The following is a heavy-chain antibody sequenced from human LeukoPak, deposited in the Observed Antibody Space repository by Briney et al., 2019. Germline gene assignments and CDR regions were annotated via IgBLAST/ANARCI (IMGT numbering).Heavy chain of an antibody. CDR1: GGTFSSYA. J-gene: IGHJ6*03. CDR3: ARGGYSSSSRGYYGSGSRVYYYYYYMDV. CDR2: IIPIFGTA. D-gene: IGHD3-10*01. Sequence: GASVKVSCKASGGTFSSYAISWVRQAPGQGLEWMGRIIPIFGTANYAQKFQGRVTITADESTSTAYMELSSLRSEDTAVYYCARGGYSSSSRGYYGSGSRVYYYYYYMDVWGKGTTVTVSS. V-gene: IGHV1-69*13.